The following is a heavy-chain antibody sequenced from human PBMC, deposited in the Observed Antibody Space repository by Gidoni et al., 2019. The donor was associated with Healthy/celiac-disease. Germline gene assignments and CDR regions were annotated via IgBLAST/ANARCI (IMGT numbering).Heavy chain of an antibody. V-gene: IGHV3-23*01. CDR2: ISGSGGST. CDR3: AKDRSIAVAGTDAFDI. CDR1: GFTFSRYA. Sequence: EVQLLESGGGLVQPGGSLRLSCAASGFTFSRYAMSWVRQAPGKGLEWVSAISGSGGSTYYADSVKGRFTISRDNSKNTLYLQMNSLRAEDTAVYYCAKDRSIAVAGTDAFDIWGQGTMVTVSS. D-gene: IGHD6-19*01. J-gene: IGHJ3*02.